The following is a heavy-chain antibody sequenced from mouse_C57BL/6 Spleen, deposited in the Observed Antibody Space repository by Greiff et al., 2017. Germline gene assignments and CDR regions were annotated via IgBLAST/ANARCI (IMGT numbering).Heavy chain of an antibody. J-gene: IGHJ3*01. CDR3: ARSGAFAY. V-gene: IGHV1-39*01. Sequence: EVQLQQSGPELVKPGASVKISCKASGYSFTDYNMNWVKQSNGKSLEWIGVINPNYGTSYNQKFKGKATLTVDQSSSTAYMQLNSLTSEDSAVYYCARSGAFAYWGQGTLVTVSA. D-gene: IGHD3-2*02. CDR2: INPNYGT. CDR1: GYSFTDYN.